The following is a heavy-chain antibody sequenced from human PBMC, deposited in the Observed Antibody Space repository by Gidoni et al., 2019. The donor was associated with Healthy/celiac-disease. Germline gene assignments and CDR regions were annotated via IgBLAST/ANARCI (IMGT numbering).Heavy chain of an antibody. CDR1: GGSFSGYY. CDR3: ARGRITIFGVVIGARGWFDP. Sequence: QVQLQQWGAGLLKPSETLSLTCAVYGGSFSGYYWSWIRQPPGKGLEWIGEINHSGRTNYNPSLKNQVTISVDTSKNQFSLKLSSVTAADTAVYYCARGRITIFGVVIGARGWFDPWGQGTLVTVSS. D-gene: IGHD3-3*01. V-gene: IGHV4-34*01. CDR2: INHSGRT. J-gene: IGHJ5*02.